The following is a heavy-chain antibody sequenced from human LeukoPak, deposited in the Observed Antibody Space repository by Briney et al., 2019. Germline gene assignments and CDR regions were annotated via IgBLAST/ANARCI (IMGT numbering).Heavy chain of an antibody. CDR1: GGSISSNNYY. J-gene: IGHJ4*02. V-gene: IGHV4-39*07. D-gene: IGHD2-2*02. Sequence: SETLSLTCTVSGGSISSNNYYWGWIRQPPSKGLEWIGSMYYSGSIFYNPSLKSRVTISINTSKNQFSLKVSSVTAADTAVYYCARTYCSSTSCYTFDYWGQGTLVTVSS. CDR2: MYYSGSI. CDR3: ARTYCSSTSCYTFDY.